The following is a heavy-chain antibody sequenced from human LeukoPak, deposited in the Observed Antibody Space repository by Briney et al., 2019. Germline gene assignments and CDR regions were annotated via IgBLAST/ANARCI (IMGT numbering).Heavy chain of an antibody. CDR3: ARDRDGYGLFDY. D-gene: IGHD5-24*01. V-gene: IGHV1-69*13. J-gene: IGHJ4*02. CDR1: GGTFSSYA. Sequence: SVKVSCKASGGTFSSYAISWVRQAPGQGLEWMGGIIPIFGTADYAQKFQGRVTITADESTSTAYMELSSLRSEDTAVCYCARDRDGYGLFDYWGQGTLVTVSS. CDR2: IIPIFGTA.